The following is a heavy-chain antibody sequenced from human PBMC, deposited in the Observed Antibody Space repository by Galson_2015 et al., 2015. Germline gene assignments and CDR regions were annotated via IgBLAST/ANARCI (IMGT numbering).Heavy chain of an antibody. V-gene: IGHV3-30-3*01. D-gene: IGHD1-26*01. CDR2: ISYDGSNK. CDR1: GFTFSSYA. CDR3: ARGLVGATTGWYGY. J-gene: IGHJ4*02. Sequence: LRLSCAASGFTFSSYAMSWVRQAPGKGLEWVAVISYDGSNKYYADSVKGRFTISRDNSKNTLYLQMNSLRAEDTAVYYCARGLVGATTGWYGYWGQGTLVTVSS.